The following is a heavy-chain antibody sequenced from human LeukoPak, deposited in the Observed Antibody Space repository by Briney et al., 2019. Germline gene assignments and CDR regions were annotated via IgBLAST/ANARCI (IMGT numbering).Heavy chain of an antibody. V-gene: IGHV1-2*02. Sequence: ASVKVSCKASGYTFTGYYMHWVRQAPGQGLEWMGWINPNSGGTNYAQKFQGRVTMTRDTSISTAYMELSGLRSDDTAVYYCARIALGTAMAYYFDYWGQGTLVTVSS. J-gene: IGHJ4*02. CDR1: GYTFTGYY. CDR2: INPNSGGT. CDR3: ARIALGTAMAYYFDY. D-gene: IGHD5-18*01.